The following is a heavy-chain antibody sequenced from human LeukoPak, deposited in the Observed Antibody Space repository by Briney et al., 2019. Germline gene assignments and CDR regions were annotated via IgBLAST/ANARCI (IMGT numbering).Heavy chain of an antibody. CDR1: GFSFSNYA. J-gene: IGHJ3*02. V-gene: IGHV3-23*01. CDR2: ITSGDNT. CDR3: AKAGVTTVWDAFPI. D-gene: IGHD4-17*01. Sequence: PGGSLGLSCAASGFSFSNYAMSWVRQAPGKGLEWVSGITSGDNTYYADPVKGRVTISRDNSKNTLYLQMNSLRVEDTAIYYCAKAGVTTVWDAFPIWGQGTTVTVSS.